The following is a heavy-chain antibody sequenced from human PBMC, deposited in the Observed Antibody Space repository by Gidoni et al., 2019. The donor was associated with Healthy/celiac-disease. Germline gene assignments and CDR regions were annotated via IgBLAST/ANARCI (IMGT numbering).Heavy chain of an antibody. V-gene: IGHV1-69*06. CDR1: GGTFSSSA. Sequence: QVQLVQSGAEVKKPGSSVKVSCKASGGTFSSSAISWVRQAPGQGLEWMGGIIPIFGTANYAQKFQGRVTITADKSTSTAYMELSSLRSEDTAVYYCAIPLLGWVRDYYYGMDVWGKGTTVTVSS. CDR3: AIPLLGWVRDYYYGMDV. CDR2: IIPIFGTA. J-gene: IGHJ6*04. D-gene: IGHD6-19*01.